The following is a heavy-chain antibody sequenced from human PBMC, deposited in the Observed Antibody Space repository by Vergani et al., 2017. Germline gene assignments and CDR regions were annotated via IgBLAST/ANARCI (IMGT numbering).Heavy chain of an antibody. Sequence: QITLKESGPTLVKPTQTLTLTCTSSGFSLSTSGVGVGWIRQPPGKALEWLALIYWDDDKRYSPSLKSRLTITKDTSKNQVVLTMTNMYPVDTATYYCAHVYDSSGYYYRDAFDIWGQGTMVTVSS. CDR3: AHVYDSSGYYYRDAFDI. V-gene: IGHV2-5*02. CDR1: GFSLSTSGVG. J-gene: IGHJ3*02. CDR2: IYWDDDK. D-gene: IGHD3-22*01.